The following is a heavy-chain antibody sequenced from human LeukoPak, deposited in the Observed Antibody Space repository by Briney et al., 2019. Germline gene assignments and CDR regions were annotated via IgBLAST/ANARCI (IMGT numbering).Heavy chain of an antibody. Sequence: SETLSLTCTVSGVSISTYYWTWVRQPPGKGLEWVGYFYSSGSTNYNPSLESRVTMSADTSKKQLSLKLSSVTAADTAVYYCARLSRGHYNSWFDCWGQGTLVTVSS. V-gene: IGHV4-4*09. J-gene: IGHJ4*02. CDR3: ARLSRGHYNSWFDC. D-gene: IGHD6-13*01. CDR2: FYSSGST. CDR1: GVSISTYY.